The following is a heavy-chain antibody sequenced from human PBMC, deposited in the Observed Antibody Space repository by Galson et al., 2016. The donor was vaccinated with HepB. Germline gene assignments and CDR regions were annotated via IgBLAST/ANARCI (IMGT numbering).Heavy chain of an antibody. CDR2: IYHTATS. D-gene: IGHD4-11*01. CDR3: ARATVIPGARMVFDY. V-gene: IGHV4-4*02. CDR1: GASISDSNW. J-gene: IGHJ4*02. Sequence: SETLSLTCAVSGASISDSNWWTWLRQVPGKGLEWMGEIYHTATSNNNPFLNSRSTLSVDKSRNQFSLNITSLTAADTAVYYCARATVIPGARMVFDYWGQGTLVTVSA.